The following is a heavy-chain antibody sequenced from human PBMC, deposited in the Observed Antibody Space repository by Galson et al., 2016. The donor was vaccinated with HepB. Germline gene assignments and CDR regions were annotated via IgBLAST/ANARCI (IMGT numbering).Heavy chain of an antibody. Sequence: PALVKPTQTLTLTCTFSGFSLSTRGMCVGWIRQPPGKALEWLALIDWNDDKYFLKSLKTRLTISKDTSKNQVVLTMTNVDPVDTATYYCARGPDSHDYGGAFDVWGQGTLVTVSS. J-gene: IGHJ3*01. CDR1: GFSLSTRGMC. V-gene: IGHV2-70*01. D-gene: IGHD4-17*01. CDR3: ARGPDSHDYGGAFDV. CDR2: IDWNDDK.